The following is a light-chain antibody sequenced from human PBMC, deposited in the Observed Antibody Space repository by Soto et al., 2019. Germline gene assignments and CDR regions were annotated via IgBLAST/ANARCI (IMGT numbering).Light chain of an antibody. CDR1: TGAVTSSHY. J-gene: IGLJ3*02. Sequence: QAVVTQEPSLTVSPGGTVTLTCGSSTGAVTSSHYTYWFQRKPGQVPRALIFHTTNTHSWTPARFSGSLLGGRAALTLSGAQPEDEAEYYCMLTYNSPWVFGGGTKLTVL. V-gene: IGLV7-46*01. CDR2: HTT. CDR3: MLTYNSPWV.